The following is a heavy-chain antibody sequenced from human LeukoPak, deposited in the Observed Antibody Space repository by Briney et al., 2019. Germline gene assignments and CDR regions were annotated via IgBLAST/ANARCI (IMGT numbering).Heavy chain of an antibody. CDR3: AKKMGAGDITGWFDP. CDR1: GFTFSSSV. V-gene: IGHV3-23*01. J-gene: IGHJ5*02. Sequence: GGSLRLSCAVSGFTFSSSVMSWVRQAPGKGLEWVSIISGSGGSTYYADSVKGRFTISRDNSKNTLHLQLNSLRAEDTAVYYCAKKMGAGDITGWFDPWGQGTLVTVSS. CDR2: ISGSGGST. D-gene: IGHD1-26*01.